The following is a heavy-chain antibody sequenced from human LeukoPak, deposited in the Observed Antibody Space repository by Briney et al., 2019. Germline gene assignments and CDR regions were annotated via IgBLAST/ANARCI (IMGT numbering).Heavy chain of an antibody. Sequence: GGSLRLSCAASEFTFSIYSMNWVRQAPGKGLEWVSSISSSSSYIYYADSVKGRFTISRDNAKNPLYLQMNSLRAEDTAVYYCARDRGYDFDYWGQRTLVTVSS. CDR2: ISSSSSYI. CDR1: EFTFSIYS. J-gene: IGHJ4*02. D-gene: IGHD5-12*01. V-gene: IGHV3-21*01. CDR3: ARDRGYDFDY.